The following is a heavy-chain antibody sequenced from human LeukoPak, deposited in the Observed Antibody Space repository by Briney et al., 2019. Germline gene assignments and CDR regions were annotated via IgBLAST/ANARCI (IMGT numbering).Heavy chain of an antibody. D-gene: IGHD3-22*01. CDR1: GYTFTSYY. J-gene: IGHJ4*02. CDR3: ARRCDTSSYYTYYFDY. Sequence: ASVKVSCKASGYTFTSYYMHWVRQAPGQGLEWMGIINPSDGSANYAQKFQGRVTMTRDTSTSTVYMELSSLRSEDTAVYYCARRCDTSSYYTYYFDYWGQGTLVTVSS. V-gene: IGHV1-46*01. CDR2: INPSDGSA.